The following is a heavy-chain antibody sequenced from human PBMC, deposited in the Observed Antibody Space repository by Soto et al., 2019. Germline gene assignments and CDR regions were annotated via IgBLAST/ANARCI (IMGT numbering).Heavy chain of an antibody. CDR2: ISWNSGSI. CDR3: AKSLSSSPDDAFDI. V-gene: IGHV3-9*01. Sequence: GGSLRLSCAASGFTFDDYAMHWVRQAPGKGLEWVSGISWNSGSIGYADSVKGRFTISRDNAKNSLYLQMNSLRAEDTALYYCAKSLSSSPDDAFDIWGQGTMVTVSS. D-gene: IGHD6-6*01. CDR1: GFTFDDYA. J-gene: IGHJ3*02.